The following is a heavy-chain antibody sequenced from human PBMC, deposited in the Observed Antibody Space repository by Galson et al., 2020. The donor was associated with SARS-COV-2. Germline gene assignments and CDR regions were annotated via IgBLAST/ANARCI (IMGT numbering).Heavy chain of an antibody. J-gene: IGHJ4*02. CDR2: LFHTGNT. CDR3: ARIHGIYFDY. V-gene: IGHV4-38-2*01. CDR1: GYSISSGNY. Sequence: SQTLSLTCAVAGYSISSGNYWGLVRQAPGKGLEWIGNLFHTGNTYYNPSLKSRVTMSVDTSRNQFSLNLSSVTAADTAVYYCARIHGIYFDYWGQGTLVTVSS. D-gene: IGHD3-3*01.